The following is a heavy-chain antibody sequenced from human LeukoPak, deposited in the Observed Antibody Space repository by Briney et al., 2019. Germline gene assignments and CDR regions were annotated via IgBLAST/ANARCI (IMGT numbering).Heavy chain of an antibody. CDR1: GFTFSSYA. Sequence: PGGSLRLSCAASGFTFSSYAMHWVRQAPGKGLEWVAVISYDGSNKYYADSVKGRFTISRDNSKNTLYLQMNSLRAEDTAVYYCAKDDYGDFAPVFDYWGQGTLVTVSS. J-gene: IGHJ4*02. CDR3: AKDDYGDFAPVFDY. V-gene: IGHV3-30-3*02. D-gene: IGHD4-17*01. CDR2: ISYDGSNK.